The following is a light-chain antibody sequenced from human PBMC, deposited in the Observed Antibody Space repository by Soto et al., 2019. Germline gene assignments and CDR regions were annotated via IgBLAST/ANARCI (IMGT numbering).Light chain of an antibody. V-gene: IGKV3-15*01. J-gene: IGKJ2*01. CDR1: QSVSSN. CDR3: QQYNNLQYT. Sequence: EIVMTQSPATLSVSPGERATLSCRARQSVSSNLAWYQQKPGQAPRLLIYGASTRATGIPARFSGSGSGTECTLTISSLQSEDFAVYYCQQYNNLQYTFGQGTKLEIK. CDR2: GAS.